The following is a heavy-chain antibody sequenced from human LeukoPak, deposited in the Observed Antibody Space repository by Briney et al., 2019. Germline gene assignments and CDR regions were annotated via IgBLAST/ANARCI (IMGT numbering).Heavy chain of an antibody. Sequence: SETLSLTCTVSGGSISSYYWSWIRQPPGKGLEWIGYIYYSGSTNYNPSLKSRVTISVDTSKNQFSLKLSSVTAADTAVYYCARDEREFDPWGQGTLVTVSS. CDR2: IYYSGST. V-gene: IGHV4-59*01. CDR3: ARDEREFDP. CDR1: GGSISSYY. J-gene: IGHJ5*02.